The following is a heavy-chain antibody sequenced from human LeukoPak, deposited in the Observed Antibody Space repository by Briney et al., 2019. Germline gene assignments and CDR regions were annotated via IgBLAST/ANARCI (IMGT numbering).Heavy chain of an antibody. D-gene: IGHD1-14*01. CDR3: ARDGQNLAPYGMDV. CDR1: GFTFSSYA. CDR2: IGVSGGST. J-gene: IGHJ6*02. Sequence: PGGSLRLSCAASGFTFSSYAMSWVRQAPGKGLEWVSAIGVSGGSTYYADSVKGRLTISRDNSKNTVYLQMNSLRAEDTAVYYCARDGQNLAPYGMDVWGQGTTVTVSS. V-gene: IGHV3-23*01.